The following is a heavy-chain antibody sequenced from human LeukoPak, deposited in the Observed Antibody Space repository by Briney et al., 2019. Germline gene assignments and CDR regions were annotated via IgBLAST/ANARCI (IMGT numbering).Heavy chain of an antibody. CDR3: RTRLRYHFDY. CDR2: ISDGSRDT. J-gene: IGHJ4*02. D-gene: IGHD3-9*01. CDR1: GFTFSSTY. Sequence: GGSLRLSCSASGFTFSSTYYTESRQAPGKGLEWVSTISDGSRDTHYAGSVKGRFTISRDVHKNIVYLQMDSLRAEDTALYYCRTRLRYHFDYWGQGTQVTVSS. V-gene: IGHV3-23*01.